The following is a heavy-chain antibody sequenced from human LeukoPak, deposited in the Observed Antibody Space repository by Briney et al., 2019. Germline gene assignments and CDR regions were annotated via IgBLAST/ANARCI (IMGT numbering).Heavy chain of an antibody. Sequence: GGSLRLSCAASGFTFSSYSMNWVRQAPGKGLEWVSSISSSSSYIYYADSAKGRFTISRDNAKNSLYLQMNSLRAEDTAVYYCARDLGRVTIYYMDVWGKGTTVTVSS. V-gene: IGHV3-21*01. J-gene: IGHJ6*03. D-gene: IGHD3-3*01. CDR3: ARDLGRVTIYYMDV. CDR2: ISSSSSYI. CDR1: GFTFSSYS.